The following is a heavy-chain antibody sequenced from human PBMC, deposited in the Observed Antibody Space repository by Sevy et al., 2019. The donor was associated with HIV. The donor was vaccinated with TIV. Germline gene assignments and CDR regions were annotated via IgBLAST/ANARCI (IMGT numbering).Heavy chain of an antibody. CDR3: AKDSFYVDSGRSSNPYPGY. J-gene: IGHJ4*02. D-gene: IGHD3-10*01. CDR2: ISYDGNDK. V-gene: IGHV3-30*18. CDR1: GFTFRRHG. Sequence: GGSLRLSCAASGFTFRRHGMHWVRQAPGKGLEWVAVISYDGNDKYYTDSMKGRFTISRDNSKNMVYLQMNDLRPEDTAVYYCAKDSFYVDSGRSSNPYPGYWGQGTLVTVSS.